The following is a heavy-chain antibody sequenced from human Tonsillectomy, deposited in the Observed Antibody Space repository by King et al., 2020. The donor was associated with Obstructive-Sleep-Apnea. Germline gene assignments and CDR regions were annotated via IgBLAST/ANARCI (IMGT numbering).Heavy chain of an antibody. V-gene: IGHV4-39*07. CDR3: ARTSLEDYVWGSYRYILDY. CDR1: GGSISSSSYY. D-gene: IGHD3-16*02. J-gene: IGHJ4*02. Sequence: QLQESGPGLVKPSETLSLTCTVSGGSISSSSYYWGWIRQPPGKGLEWIGGIYYSVSTYYNPSLKSRVTISVDTSKNQFSLKLSSVTAADTAVYYCARTSLEDYVWGSYRYILDYWGQGTLVTVSS. CDR2: IYYSVST.